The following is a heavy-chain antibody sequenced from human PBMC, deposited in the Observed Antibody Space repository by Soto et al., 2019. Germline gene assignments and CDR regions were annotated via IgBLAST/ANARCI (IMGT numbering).Heavy chain of an antibody. V-gene: IGHV1-3*04. CDR1: GYTFTNYA. Sequence: AASVRVSCKAPGYTFTNYAIHWVRQAPGQRLEWMGWINTGNGNTKNSQKFQGRVTITRDTSASTAYMELSSLRPEDTAVYYCARDISGYCSGGSCYWFGFDYWGQGTMVTVSS. D-gene: IGHD2-15*01. CDR2: INTGNGNT. J-gene: IGHJ4*02. CDR3: ARDISGYCSGGSCYWFGFDY.